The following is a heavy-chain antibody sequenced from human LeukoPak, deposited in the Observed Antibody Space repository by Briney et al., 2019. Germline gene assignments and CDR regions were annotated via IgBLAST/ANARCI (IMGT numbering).Heavy chain of an antibody. CDR3: ARPQTRDGYLRPPDY. D-gene: IGHD5-24*01. CDR2: ISYDGNNK. J-gene: IGHJ4*02. V-gene: IGHV3-30-3*01. CDR1: GFTFSSYA. Sequence: GGSLRLSCAASGFTFSSYAMHWVRQAPGKGLEWVAVISYDGNNKFYADSVKGRFTISRDNSKNTLYLQMNSLRADDTAVYYCARPQTRDGYLRPPDYWGQGTLVTVSS.